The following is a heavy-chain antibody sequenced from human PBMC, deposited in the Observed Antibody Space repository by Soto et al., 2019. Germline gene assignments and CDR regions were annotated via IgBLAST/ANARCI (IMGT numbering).Heavy chain of an antibody. CDR2: INPSGGST. CDR1: GYTFTSYY. Sequence: ASVKVSCKASGYTFTSYYMHWVRQAPGQGLEWMGIINPSGGSTSYAQKFQGRVTMTRDTSTSTVYMEPSSLRSEDTAVYYCARAHRVAAAGTLWFDPWGQGTLVTVSS. D-gene: IGHD6-13*01. J-gene: IGHJ5*02. V-gene: IGHV1-46*01. CDR3: ARAHRVAAAGTLWFDP.